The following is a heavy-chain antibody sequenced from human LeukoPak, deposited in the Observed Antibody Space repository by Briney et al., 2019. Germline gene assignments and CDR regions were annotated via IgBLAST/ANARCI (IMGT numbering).Heavy chain of an antibody. CDR1: GFTFSSYA. Sequence: GGSLRLSCAASGFTFSSYAMSWVRQAPGKGLEWVSAISGSGGSTYYADSVKGRFTISRDNSKKTLYLQMNSLGAEDTALYYCAKEQRGYSGYMVGSCFDPWGQGTLVTVSS. V-gene: IGHV3-23*01. J-gene: IGHJ5*02. D-gene: IGHD5-12*01. CDR2: ISGSGGST. CDR3: AKEQRGYSGYMVGSCFDP.